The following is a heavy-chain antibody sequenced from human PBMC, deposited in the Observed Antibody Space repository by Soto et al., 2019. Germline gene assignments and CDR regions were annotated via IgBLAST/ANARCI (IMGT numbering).Heavy chain of an antibody. D-gene: IGHD1-26*01. J-gene: IGHJ4*02. CDR2: INPKSGGT. CDR3: ARDLAKGGGSAGFDY. V-gene: IGHV1-2*02. Sequence: ASVKVSCKASGYTFTVYYMHWVRQAPGQGLEWMGWINPKSGGTMYPQKFQGRVTMTWDTSISTAYMALTRLRSDDTAVYYCARDLAKGGGSAGFDYCGQATLVTVSS. CDR1: GYTFTVYY.